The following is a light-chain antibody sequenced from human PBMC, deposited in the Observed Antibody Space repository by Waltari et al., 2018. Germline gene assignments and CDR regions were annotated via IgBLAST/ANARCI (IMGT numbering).Light chain of an antibody. CDR1: QSVTRY. Sequence: EIVLTQSPGTLSLSPGERATLSCRASQSVTRYLAWYQQKPGLAPRLLIYDTSNRATGFPARFIGSGSGTDFSLTITSLESEDFAVYYCQQRANWPLTFGGGTKVEIK. CDR3: QQRANWPLT. CDR2: DTS. J-gene: IGKJ4*01. V-gene: IGKV3-11*01.